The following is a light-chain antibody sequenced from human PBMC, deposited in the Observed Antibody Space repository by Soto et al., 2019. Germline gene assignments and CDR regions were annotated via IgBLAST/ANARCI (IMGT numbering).Light chain of an antibody. CDR3: EDYSSSSGLT. CDR2: QAS. Sequence: DIQMTQSPSTLSASVGDRVTITCRASQSISSWLAWYQQKPGKAPKLLIFQASSLKSGVPSRFSGSGSATEYTRTISSRQHDDFATYYCEDYSSSSGLTFGGGTKVEIK. J-gene: IGKJ4*01. V-gene: IGKV1-5*03. CDR1: QSISSW.